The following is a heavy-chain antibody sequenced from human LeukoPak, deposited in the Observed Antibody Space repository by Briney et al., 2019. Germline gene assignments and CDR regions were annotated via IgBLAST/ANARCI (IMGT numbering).Heavy chain of an antibody. V-gene: IGHV3-30*01. J-gene: IGHJ4*02. CDR1: GFTFSSYS. Sequence: RSLRLSCATPGFTFSSYSMHWVRQAPGKGLEWVAGPSHDGNNHYYADSVKGRFTISRDSSNNTLHLQMNSLRAEDTAVYYCAREDYYDSTNYFEYWGQGTLVTVSS. CDR2: PSHDGNNH. D-gene: IGHD3-22*01. CDR3: AREDYYDSTNYFEY.